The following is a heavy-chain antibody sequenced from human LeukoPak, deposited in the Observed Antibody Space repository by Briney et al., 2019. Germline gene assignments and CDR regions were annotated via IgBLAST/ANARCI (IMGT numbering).Heavy chain of an antibody. D-gene: IGHD3-22*01. J-gene: IGHJ3*02. V-gene: IGHV1-8*02. Sequence: EASVTVSCTASGGTFSSYAISWVRQAPGQGLEWMGWMNPNSGNTGYAQKFQGRVTMTRNTSISTAYMELSSLRSEDTAVYYCARAFHEYYYDSSGENTHDAFDIWGQGTMVTVSS. CDR2: MNPNSGNT. CDR1: GGTFSSYA. CDR3: ARAFHEYYYDSSGENTHDAFDI.